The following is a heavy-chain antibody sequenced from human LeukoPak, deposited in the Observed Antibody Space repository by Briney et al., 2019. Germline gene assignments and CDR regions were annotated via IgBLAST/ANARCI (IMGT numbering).Heavy chain of an antibody. Sequence: SVKVSCKASGGTFSSYAISWVRQAPGQGLEWMGRIIPILGIANYAQKFQGRVTMTEDTSTDTAYMELSSLRSEDTAVYYCATGGPYCSSTSCLPLDYWGQGTLVTVSS. J-gene: IGHJ4*02. CDR3: ATGGPYCSSTSCLPLDY. V-gene: IGHV1-69*04. CDR1: GGTFSSYA. D-gene: IGHD2-2*01. CDR2: IIPILGIA.